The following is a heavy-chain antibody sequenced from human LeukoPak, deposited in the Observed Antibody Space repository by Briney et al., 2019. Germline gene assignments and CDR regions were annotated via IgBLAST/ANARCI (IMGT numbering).Heavy chain of an antibody. D-gene: IGHD3-22*01. CDR3: ARMPPPAYYYDSSGTYP. CDR2: IYYSGST. CDR1: GGSISSSSYY. V-gene: IGHV4-39*01. Sequence: SETLSLTCTVSGGSISSSSYYWGWIRQPPGKGLEWIGSIYYSGSTYYNPSLKSRVTISVDTSKNQFSLKLSSVTAADTAVYYCARMPPPAYYYDSSGTYPWGQGTLVTVSS. J-gene: IGHJ5*02.